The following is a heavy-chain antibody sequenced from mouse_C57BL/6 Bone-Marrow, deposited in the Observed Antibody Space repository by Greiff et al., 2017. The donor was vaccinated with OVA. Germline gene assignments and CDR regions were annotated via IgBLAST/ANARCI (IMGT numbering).Heavy chain of an antibody. Sequence: QVHVKQSGAELVRPGASVTLSCKASGYTFTDYEMHWVKQTPVHGLEWIGAIDPETGGTAYNQKFKGKAILTADKSSSTAYMELRSLTSEDSAVYYCTRRGYYFDYWGQGTTLTVSS. CDR1: GYTFTDYE. J-gene: IGHJ2*01. V-gene: IGHV1-15*01. CDR2: IDPETGGT. CDR3: TRRGYYFDY.